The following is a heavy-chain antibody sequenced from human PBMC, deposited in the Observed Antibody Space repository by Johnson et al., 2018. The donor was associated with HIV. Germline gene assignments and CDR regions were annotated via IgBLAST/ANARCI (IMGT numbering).Heavy chain of an antibody. V-gene: IGHV3-30*14. CDR2: ISYDGSNK. CDR1: GFTFSSYA. CDR3: ARDQYYYDSRGVGAFDI. D-gene: IGHD3-22*01. J-gene: IGHJ3*02. Sequence: QVQLVESGGGVVQPGRSLRLSCAASGFTFSSYAMHWVRQAPGKGLEWVAVISYDGSNKYYADSVKGRFTISRDNSKNTLYLQMNSLRAEDTAVYYCARDQYYYDSRGVGAFDIWGQGTRVTVSS.